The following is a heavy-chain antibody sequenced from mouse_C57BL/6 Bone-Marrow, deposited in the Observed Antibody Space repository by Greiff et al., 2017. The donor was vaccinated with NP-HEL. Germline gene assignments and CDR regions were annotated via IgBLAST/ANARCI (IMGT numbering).Heavy chain of an antibody. CDR1: GYTFTSYW. D-gene: IGHD2-4*01. Sequence: QVQLQQPGAELVRPGSSVKLSCKASGYTFTSYWMHWVKQRPIQGLEWIGNIDPSDSETHYNQKFKDKATLTVDKSSSTAYMQLSSLTSEDSAVYYWARRGYYDYDGYWYFDVWGTGTTVTVSS. J-gene: IGHJ1*03. V-gene: IGHV1-52*01. CDR2: IDPSDSET. CDR3: ARRGYYDYDGYWYFDV.